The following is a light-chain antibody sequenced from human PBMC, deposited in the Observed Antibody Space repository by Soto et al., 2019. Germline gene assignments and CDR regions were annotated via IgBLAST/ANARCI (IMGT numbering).Light chain of an antibody. CDR2: KAS. J-gene: IGKJ1*01. CDR1: QSISNW. V-gene: IGKV1-5*03. CDR3: QQYNSYPWT. Sequence: DIQMTQSPSTLSASVGDRFTIXXRASQSISNWLAWYQQTPGKAPKXVIYKASSLESGVPSRFSGSGAGTEFTLTISSLQPDDFATYYCQQYNSYPWTFGQGTKVDIK.